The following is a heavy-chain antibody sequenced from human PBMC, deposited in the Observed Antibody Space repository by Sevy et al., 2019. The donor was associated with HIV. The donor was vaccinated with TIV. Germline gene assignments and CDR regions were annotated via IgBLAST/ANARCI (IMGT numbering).Heavy chain of an antibody. CDR3: ARQFRGYYYGMDV. CDR2: INLNSGGT. Sequence: ASVKVSCKASGYTFTGYYMHWVRHAPGQGQEWMGRINLNSGGTNYAQKFQGRVTMTRDTSISTAYMELGRLRSDDTAVYYCARQFRGYYYGMDVWGQGTTVTVS. J-gene: IGHJ6*02. CDR1: GYTFTGYY. V-gene: IGHV1-2*06. D-gene: IGHD3-10*01.